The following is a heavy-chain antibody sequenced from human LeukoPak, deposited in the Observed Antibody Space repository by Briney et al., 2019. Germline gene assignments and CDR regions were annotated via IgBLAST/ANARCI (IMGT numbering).Heavy chain of an antibody. CDR1: GYTFTGYY. D-gene: IGHD6-19*01. V-gene: IGHV1-2*06. J-gene: IGHJ6*02. CDR3: ARDATVAGRAYYYYYYGMDV. CDR2: INSNSGGT. Sequence: ASVKVSCKASGYTFTGYYIHWVRQAPGQGLEWMGRINSNSGGTDYAQRFQGRVAMTRDTSISTAYMELSRLISDDTAVYYCARDATVAGRAYYYYYYGMDVWGQGTTVTVSS.